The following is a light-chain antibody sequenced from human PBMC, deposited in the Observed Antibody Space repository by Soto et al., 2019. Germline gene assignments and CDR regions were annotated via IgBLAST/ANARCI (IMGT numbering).Light chain of an antibody. CDR1: QTISNW. CDR3: LQKYFYPFT. Sequence: DIQMTQSPSTLSASVGDRVTISCRASQTISNWLVWYQQKPGKAPKLLIYKASNLESGVPSRFGGSGSGTDFTLTISSLQPEDFATYYCLQKYFYPFTFGPGTKVDI. CDR2: KAS. J-gene: IGKJ3*01. V-gene: IGKV1-5*03.